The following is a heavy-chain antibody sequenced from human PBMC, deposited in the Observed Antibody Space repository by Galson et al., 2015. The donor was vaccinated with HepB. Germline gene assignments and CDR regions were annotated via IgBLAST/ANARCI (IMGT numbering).Heavy chain of an antibody. CDR1: GFTFTSYS. V-gene: IGHV3-21*01. J-gene: IGHJ4*02. Sequence: SLRLSCAASGFTFTSYSLNWVRQAPGKGLEWVSSISSSTTYIYYADSVKGRFTISRDNAKNSLYLQMNSLRAEDTAVYYCARAPRGPNSYFAYCGQGTLVTASS. D-gene: IGHD1-1*01. CDR3: ARAPRGPNSYFAY. CDR2: ISSSTTYI.